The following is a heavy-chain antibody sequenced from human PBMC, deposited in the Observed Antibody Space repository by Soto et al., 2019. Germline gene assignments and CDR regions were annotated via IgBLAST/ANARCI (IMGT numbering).Heavy chain of an antibody. CDR2: ISGSGGAT. CDR1: GFTFSSYT. V-gene: IGHV3-23*01. D-gene: IGHD4-17*01. CDR3: ARGFSTVTAV. Sequence: EVQLLESGGGLVQPGGSLRLSCAASGFTFSSYTMTWVRQAPGKGLEWVAGISGSGGATYYADSVKGRFTISRDNSKNTVYMQMNSLRAEDTAVYYCARGFSTVTAVGGQGTLVTVS. J-gene: IGHJ4*02.